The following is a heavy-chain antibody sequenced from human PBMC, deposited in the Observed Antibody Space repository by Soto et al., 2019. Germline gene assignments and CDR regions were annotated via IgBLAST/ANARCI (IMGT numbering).Heavy chain of an antibody. V-gene: IGHV1-69*06. CDR2: IIPIFGTA. J-gene: IGHJ4*02. CDR1: VGIFSSYA. D-gene: IGHD3-9*01. Sequence: SVKVSCKASVGIFSSYAISWVRQAPGQGLEWMGGIIPIFGTANYAQKFQGRVTITADKSTSTAYMELSSLRSEDTAVYYCARAPARRILTGYYIESPDYWGQGTLVTVSS. CDR3: ARAPARRILTGYYIESPDY.